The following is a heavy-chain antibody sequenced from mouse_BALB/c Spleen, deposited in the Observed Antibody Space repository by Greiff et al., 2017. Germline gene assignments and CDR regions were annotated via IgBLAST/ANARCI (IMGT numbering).Heavy chain of an antibody. CDR1: GYSITSGYY. V-gene: IGHV3-6*02. CDR2: ISYDGSN. CDR3: AKGWLRYAMDY. Sequence: EVKLEESGPGLVKPSQSLSLTCSVTGYSITSGYYWNWIRQFPGNKLEWMGYISYDGSNNYNPSLKNRISITRDTSKNQFFLKLNSVTTEDTATYYCAKGWLRYAMDYWGQGTSVTVSS. J-gene: IGHJ4*01. D-gene: IGHD2-2*01.